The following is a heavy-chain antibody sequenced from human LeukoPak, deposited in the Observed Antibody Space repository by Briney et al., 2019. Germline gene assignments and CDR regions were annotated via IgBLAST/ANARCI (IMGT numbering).Heavy chain of an antibody. D-gene: IGHD1-26*01. V-gene: IGHV3-64*01. CDR2: ISGNGGST. CDR1: GFTFSSCL. CDR3: VRESPNGSSDC. J-gene: IGHJ4*02. Sequence: GGSLRLSCAASGFTFSSCLMHWVRQAPGKGLEYVSAISGNGGSTYYANSVRGRFTISRDNSKNTLYLQMGSLRAEDMAMYYCVRESPNGSSDCWGQGTLVIVSS.